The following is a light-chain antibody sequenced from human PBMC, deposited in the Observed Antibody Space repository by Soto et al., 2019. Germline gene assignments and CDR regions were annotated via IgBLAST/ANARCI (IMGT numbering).Light chain of an antibody. Sequence: EIVLTQSPGTLSLSPGERATLSCRASQSVRSSYLAWYQQKPDQAPRLLIYGASSRATGIPDRFSGSGSGTDFTLTVSRLEPEDFAVYYCQQYGSSPITFGQGTRLEIK. V-gene: IGKV3-20*01. J-gene: IGKJ5*01. CDR1: QSVRSSY. CDR3: QQYGSSPIT. CDR2: GAS.